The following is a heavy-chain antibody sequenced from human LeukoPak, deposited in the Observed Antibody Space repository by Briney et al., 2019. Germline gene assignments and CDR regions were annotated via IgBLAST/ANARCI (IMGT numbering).Heavy chain of an antibody. D-gene: IGHD3-16*01. J-gene: IGHJ4*02. CDR1: GFTFSSYA. Sequence: GGSLRLSCAASGFTFSSYAMSWVRQAPGKGLEWVSAISGSGGSTYYAGSVKGRFTISRDNSKNTLYLQMNSLSAEDTAVYYCARDLGTNLYHRGPGRGYFDFWARGPWSPSPQ. CDR3: ARDLGTNLYHRGPGRGYFDF. CDR2: ISGSGGST. V-gene: IGHV3-23*01.